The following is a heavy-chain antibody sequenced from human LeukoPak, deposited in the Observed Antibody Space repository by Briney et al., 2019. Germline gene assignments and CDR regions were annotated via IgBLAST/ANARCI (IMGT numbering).Heavy chain of an antibody. CDR1: GFTFGSYW. V-gene: IGHV3-7*04. D-gene: IGHD5-24*01. Sequence: PGGSLRLSCAASGFTFGSYWMTWVRQAPGKGLEWVANIKQDGSEKYYVDSVKGRFTISRDNAKNSLYLQMNCLRAEDTAVYYCARVKMTTLTASDYWGQGTLVTVFS. CDR3: ARVKMTTLTASDY. CDR2: IKQDGSEK. J-gene: IGHJ4*02.